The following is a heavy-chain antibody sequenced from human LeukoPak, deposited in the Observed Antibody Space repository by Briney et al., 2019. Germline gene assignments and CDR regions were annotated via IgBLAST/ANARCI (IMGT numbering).Heavy chain of an antibody. CDR2: IWFDGSNR. Sequence: GRSLRLSCAASGFTFSKYGMHWVRQAPGKGLEWVAVIWFDGSNRNHADAVKGRFTISRDNSKNTLFLQMNSLRAEDTAVYFCVRDYCSGGSCYESKWFDPWGQGTLVTVSP. CDR3: VRDYCSGGSCYESKWFDP. V-gene: IGHV3-33*01. J-gene: IGHJ5*02. D-gene: IGHD2-15*01. CDR1: GFTFSKYG.